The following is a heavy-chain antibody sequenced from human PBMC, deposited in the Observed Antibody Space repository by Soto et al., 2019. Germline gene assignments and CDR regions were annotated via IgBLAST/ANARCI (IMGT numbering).Heavy chain of an antibody. CDR3: AREFPYNESSDSYFEY. D-gene: IGHD1-26*01. CDR2: TYYRSKWYN. J-gene: IGHJ4*02. Sequence: SQTLNRTCAIAGYSVSGNLAAWNCIRQSPSRGLEWLGRTYYRSKWYNDYAVSVKSRITVTPDTSKNQFSLHLNSVTPEDTAVYYCAREFPYNESSDSYFEYLRKRALDTVSS. CDR1: GYSVSGNLAA. V-gene: IGHV6-1*01.